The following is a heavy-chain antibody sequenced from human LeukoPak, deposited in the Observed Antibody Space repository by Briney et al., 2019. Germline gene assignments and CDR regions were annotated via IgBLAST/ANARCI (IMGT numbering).Heavy chain of an antibody. CDR3: ARDGPERGPSPFDY. CDR1: GFTFSSYG. CDR2: IWYDGSNK. J-gene: IGHJ4*02. D-gene: IGHD1-1*01. Sequence: GGSLRLSCAASGFTFSSYGMHWVRQAPGKGLEWVAVIWYDGSNKCYADSVKGRFTISRDNSKNTLYLQMNSLRAEDTAVYYCARDGPERGPSPFDYWGQGTLVTVSS. V-gene: IGHV3-33*01.